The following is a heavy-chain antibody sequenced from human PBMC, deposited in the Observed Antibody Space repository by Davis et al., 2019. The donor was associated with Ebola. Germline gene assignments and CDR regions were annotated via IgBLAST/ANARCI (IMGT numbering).Heavy chain of an antibody. Sequence: PSETLSLTCAVYGGSFSGYYWSWIRQPPGKGLEWIGEINHSGSTNYNPSLKSRVTISVDTSKNQFSLKLSSVTAADTAVYYCARASLRLGELFDYWGQGTQVTVSS. CDR3: ARASLRLGELFDY. D-gene: IGHD3-16*01. CDR1: GGSFSGYY. J-gene: IGHJ4*02. V-gene: IGHV4-34*01. CDR2: INHSGST.